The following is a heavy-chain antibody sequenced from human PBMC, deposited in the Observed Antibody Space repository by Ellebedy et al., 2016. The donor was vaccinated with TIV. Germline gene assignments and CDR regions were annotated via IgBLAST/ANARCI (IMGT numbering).Heavy chain of an antibody. D-gene: IGHD4-17*01. CDR1: GFTFSSYS. V-gene: IGHV3-21*01. J-gene: IGHJ2*01. CDR3: ARKVPAPTTVPPNWYFDL. Sequence: GESLKISCAASGFTFSSYSMNWVRQAPGKGLEWVSSISTSSSYIYSAGSVKGRFTISRDNAKDSLYLQMNSLRAEDTTVYYCARKVPAPTTVPPNWYFDLWGRGTLVTVSS. CDR2: ISTSSSYI.